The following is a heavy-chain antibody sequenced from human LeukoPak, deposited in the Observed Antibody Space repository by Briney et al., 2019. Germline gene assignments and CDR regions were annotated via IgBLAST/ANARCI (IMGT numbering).Heavy chain of an antibody. CDR2: IKQDGSEK. V-gene: IGHV3-7*04. CDR3: ARVAYSGSYRYYYYYMDV. D-gene: IGHD1-26*01. CDR1: GFTFSSYW. Sequence: PGGSLRLSCAASGFTFSSYWMSWVRQAPGKGLEWVANIKQDGSEKYYVDSVKGRFTISRDNAKNSLYLQMNSLRAEDTAVYYCARVAYSGSYRYYYYYMDVWGKGTTVTVSS. J-gene: IGHJ6*03.